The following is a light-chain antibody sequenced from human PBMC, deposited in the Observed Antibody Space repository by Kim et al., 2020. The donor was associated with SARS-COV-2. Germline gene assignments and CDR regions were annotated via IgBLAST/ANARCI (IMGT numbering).Light chain of an antibody. Sequence: EIVLTQSPGTLSLSPGERATLSCRADQSVNSAYLAWYQQKPGQAPRLLISGASSRATGIPDRFSGSGSGTDFTLTISRLEPEDFAVYYCQQYGGFRWTFGQGTKVEIK. CDR2: GAS. J-gene: IGKJ1*01. V-gene: IGKV3-20*01. CDR1: QSVNSAY. CDR3: QQYGGFRWT.